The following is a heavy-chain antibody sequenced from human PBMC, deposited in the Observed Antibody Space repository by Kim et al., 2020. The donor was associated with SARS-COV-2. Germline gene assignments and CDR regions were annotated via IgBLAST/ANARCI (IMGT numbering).Heavy chain of an antibody. CDR1: GGSISSYY. CDR2: IYYSGTT. J-gene: IGHJ4*02. V-gene: IGHV4-59*13. D-gene: IGHD6-13*01. CDR3: ASRADSSWTFDS. Sequence: SETLSLTCTVSGGSISSYYWTWIRQPPGKGLEWIGYIYYSGTTNYNPSLKSRVTISVDTSKNQFSLKLSSVTAADTAVYYCASRADSSWTFDSWGQGTLVTVSS.